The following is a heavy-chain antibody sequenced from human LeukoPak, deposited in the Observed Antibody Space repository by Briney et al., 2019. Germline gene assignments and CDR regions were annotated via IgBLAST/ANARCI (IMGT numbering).Heavy chain of an antibody. J-gene: IGHJ4*02. CDR3: PKNPRYSYGYYLSYFDY. V-gene: IGHV3-23*01. CDR1: GFNFSSYA. Sequence: GGSLRLSCAASGFNFSSYAMSWVRQAPGKGLEWVSAISGSGGSTYYADSVKGRFTISRDNSKNTLYLQMNSLRAEDTAVYYCPKNPRYSYGYYLSYFDYWGQGTLVTVSS. CDR2: ISGSGGST. D-gene: IGHD5-18*01.